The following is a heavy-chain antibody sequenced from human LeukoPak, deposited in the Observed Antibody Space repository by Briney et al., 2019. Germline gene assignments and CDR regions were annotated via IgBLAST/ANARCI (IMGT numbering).Heavy chain of an antibody. V-gene: IGHV4-61*01. J-gene: IGHJ4*02. D-gene: IGHD3-10*01. Sequence: PSETLSLTCTVSGGSVSSGSYYWSWIRQPPGKGLEWIGYIYYSGSTNYNPSLKSRVTISVDTPKNQFSLKLSSVTAADTAVYHCARDGEVGSYFDYWGQGTLVTVSS. CDR2: IYYSGST. CDR3: ARDGEVGSYFDY. CDR1: GGSVSSGSYY.